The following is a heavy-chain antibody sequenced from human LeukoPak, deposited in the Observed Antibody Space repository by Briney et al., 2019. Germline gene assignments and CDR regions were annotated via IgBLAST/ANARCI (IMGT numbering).Heavy chain of an antibody. CDR3: ARDPDSSGAVKGLIDY. Sequence: GASVKVSCKASGGTFSSYAISWVRQAPGQRLEWMGWINAGNGNTKYSQKFQGRVTITRDTSASTAYMELSSLRSEDTAVYYCARDPDSSGAVKGLIDYWGQGTLVTVSS. J-gene: IGHJ4*02. CDR1: GGTFSSYA. D-gene: IGHD3-16*01. CDR2: INAGNGNT. V-gene: IGHV1-3*01.